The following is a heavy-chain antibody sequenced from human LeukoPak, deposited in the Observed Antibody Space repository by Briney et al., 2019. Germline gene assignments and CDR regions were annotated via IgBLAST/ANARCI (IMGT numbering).Heavy chain of an antibody. V-gene: IGHV4-39*01. CDR3: ARQSIAARGYYYYMDV. D-gene: IGHD6-6*01. J-gene: IGHJ6*03. CDR1: GGSISSSPYY. Sequence: PSETLSLTCTVSGGSISSSPYYWGWTRQPPGKGLEWIGSFYYNGSTHYNPSLKSRVTISVDTSKNQFSLHLSSVTAADTAVYYCARQSIAARGYYYYMDVWGKGTTVTVSS. CDR2: FYYNGST.